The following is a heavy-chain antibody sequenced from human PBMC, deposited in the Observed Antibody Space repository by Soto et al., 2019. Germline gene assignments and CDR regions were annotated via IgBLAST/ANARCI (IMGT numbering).Heavy chain of an antibody. D-gene: IGHD6-19*01. V-gene: IGHV3-23*01. Sequence: APGKGLEWVSGISGSGDSTYYADSVKGRFTVSRDNSKNTLYLQMNSLRAEDTAVFYCAKERSSGWSFDYWGQGTLVTVSS. J-gene: IGHJ4*02. CDR3: AKERSSGWSFDY. CDR2: ISGSGDST.